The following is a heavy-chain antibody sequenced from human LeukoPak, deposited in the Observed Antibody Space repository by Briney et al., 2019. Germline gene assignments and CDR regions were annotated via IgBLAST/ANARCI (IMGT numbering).Heavy chain of an antibody. J-gene: IGHJ4*02. CDR1: GFTFSSYS. CDR3: ARGPRRYYDILTGPNDY. V-gene: IGHV3-21*01. Sequence: GGSLRLSCAASGFTFSSYSMNWVRQAPGKGLEWVSSISSSSYIYYADSVKGRLTISRDNAKNSLYLQMNSLRAEDTAVYYCARGPRRYYDILTGPNDYWGQGTLVTVSS. D-gene: IGHD3-9*01. CDR2: ISSSSYI.